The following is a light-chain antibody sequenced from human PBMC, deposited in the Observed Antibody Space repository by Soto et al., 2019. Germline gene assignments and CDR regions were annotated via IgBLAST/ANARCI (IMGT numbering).Light chain of an antibody. CDR2: GAS. V-gene: IGKV3-20*01. J-gene: IGKJ1*01. Sequence: EIVLTQSPGTLSLSPGEIATLSCRASQCVSSSYLAWYQQKPGQAPRLLIYGASSRATGIPDRFSGSGSGTDFTLTISRLEPEDFAVYYCQQYGSSPAWTFGQGTKVDIK. CDR3: QQYGSSPAWT. CDR1: QCVSSSY.